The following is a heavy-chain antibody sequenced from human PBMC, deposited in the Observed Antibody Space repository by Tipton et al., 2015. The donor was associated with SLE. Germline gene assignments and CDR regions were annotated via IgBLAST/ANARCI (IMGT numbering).Heavy chain of an antibody. V-gene: IGHV4-38-2*01. CDR2: IFGSGAT. CDR3: ARIGDSNYGV. CDR1: GYSITNGFH. J-gene: IGHJ6*02. D-gene: IGHD4-11*01. Sequence: TLSLTCDVSGYSITNGFHWGWIRQSPVKGLEWIGRIFGSGATNYNPSLESRVTMSVDTSKNQFSLKLNSVTAADTAVYFCARIGDSNYGVWGQGTTVTVSS.